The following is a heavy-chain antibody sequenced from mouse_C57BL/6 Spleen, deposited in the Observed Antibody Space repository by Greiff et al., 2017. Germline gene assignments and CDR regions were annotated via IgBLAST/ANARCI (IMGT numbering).Heavy chain of an antibody. D-gene: IGHD2-1*01. CDR3: TRGGNGEDY. V-gene: IGHV1-5*01. CDR2: INPGNSDT. CDR1: GYTFTSYW. Sequence: EVQLLESGTVLARPGASVKLSCKTSGYTFTSYWMHWVQQRPGQGLEWIGYINPGNSDTSYTQKFKGKAKLTAVTSASTAYMGLSSQAKEDSEVYSCTRGGNGEDYWGQGTAVTVSS. J-gene: IGHJ4*01.